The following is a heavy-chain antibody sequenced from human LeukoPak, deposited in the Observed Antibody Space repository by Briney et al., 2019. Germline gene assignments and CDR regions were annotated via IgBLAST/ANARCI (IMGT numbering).Heavy chain of an antibody. CDR1: GFTFSSHW. J-gene: IGHJ4*02. Sequence: GGSLRLSCAASGFTFSSHWMHWVRQAPGKGLVWVSRINSDGSSTSYVDSVKGRFTISRDNAKNTLYLQMNSLRAEDTAVYYCARDIASRLPFDYWGRGTLVTVSS. CDR3: ARDIASRLPFDY. D-gene: IGHD6-13*01. CDR2: INSDGSST. V-gene: IGHV3-74*01.